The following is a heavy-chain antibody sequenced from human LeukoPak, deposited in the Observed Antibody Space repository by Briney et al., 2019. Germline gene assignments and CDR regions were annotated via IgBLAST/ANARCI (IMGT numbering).Heavy chain of an antibody. CDR3: ARLSSGRPHEYFQH. D-gene: IGHD3-22*01. CDR2: IYSSGST. J-gene: IGHJ1*01. Sequence: SETLSLTCTVSGGSMSSYYWSWVRQPPGKGLEWIAYIYSSGSTNYNPSLKSRATISVDTSKNQFSLKLTSVTAADTAAYYCARLSSGRPHEYFQHWGQGTLVTVSS. V-gene: IGHV4-59*01. CDR1: GGSMSSYY.